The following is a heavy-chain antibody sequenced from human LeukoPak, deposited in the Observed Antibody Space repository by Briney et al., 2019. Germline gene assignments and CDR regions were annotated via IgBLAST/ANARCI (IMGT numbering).Heavy chain of an antibody. CDR3: ASSSQYYDILTGYHDAFDI. Sequence: GESLKISCKGSGYSFTSYWIGWVRQMPGKGLEWMGIIYPGDSDTRYSPSFQGQVTISADKSISTAYLQWSSMKASDTAMYYCASSSQYYDILTGYHDAFDIWGQGTMVTVSS. D-gene: IGHD3-9*01. V-gene: IGHV5-51*01. CDR1: GYSFTSYW. J-gene: IGHJ3*02. CDR2: IYPGDSDT.